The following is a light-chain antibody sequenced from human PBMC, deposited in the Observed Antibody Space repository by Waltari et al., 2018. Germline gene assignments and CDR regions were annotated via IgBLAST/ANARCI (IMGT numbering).Light chain of an antibody. CDR3: QQYYSYPLT. J-gene: IGKJ2*01. Sequence: AIRMTQSPSSFSASTGDRVTITCRPGQCISSYLAWYQQKPGKAPKRLIYAASTLQSGVPSRFSGSGSGTDFTLTISCLQSEDFATYYCQQYYSYPLTFGQGTKLEIK. V-gene: IGKV1-8*01. CDR2: AAS. CDR1: QCISSY.